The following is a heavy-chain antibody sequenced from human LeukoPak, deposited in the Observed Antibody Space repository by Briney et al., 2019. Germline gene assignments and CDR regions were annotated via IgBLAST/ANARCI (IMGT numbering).Heavy chain of an antibody. CDR2: ISSSSSTI. CDR3: ARLSGSYSDY. D-gene: IGHD3-10*01. J-gene: IGHJ4*02. Sequence: GGSLRLSCAASGFTFSSYSMIWVRQAPGKGLEWVSYISSSSSTIYYADSVKGRFTISRDNAKNSLYLQMNSLRAEDTAVYYCARLSGSYSDYWGQGTLVTVSS. V-gene: IGHV3-48*04. CDR1: GFTFSSYS.